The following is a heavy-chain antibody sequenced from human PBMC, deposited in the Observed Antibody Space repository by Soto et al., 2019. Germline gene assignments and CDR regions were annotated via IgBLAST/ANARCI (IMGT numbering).Heavy chain of an antibody. J-gene: IGHJ4*02. V-gene: IGHV1-18*01. D-gene: IGHD3-16*01. CDR2: ISAYNGNT. CDR1: GYTFTSYG. CDR3: AREYVAMNPDY. Sequence: QVLLVQSGAEVKKPGASVKVSCKASGYTFTSYGISWVRQAPGQGREWMGWISAYNGNTNYAQRLQGRVTMTTDTSTSTAYMELRSVRSDDRAVYYCAREYVAMNPDYWGQGTLVTVSS.